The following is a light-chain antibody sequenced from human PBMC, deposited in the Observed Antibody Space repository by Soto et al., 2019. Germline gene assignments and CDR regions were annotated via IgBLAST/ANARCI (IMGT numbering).Light chain of an antibody. CDR3: QQRSNWPPT. J-gene: IGKJ4*01. CDR2: DAS. V-gene: IGKV3-11*01. CDR1: QSVSSC. Sequence: DIVLTQSPATLSLSPGERATLSCRASQSVSSCLAWYQQKPGQAPRLLIYDASNRATGIPARFSGSGSGTDFTLTISSLEPEDFAVYYCQQRSNWPPTFGGGTKVEIK.